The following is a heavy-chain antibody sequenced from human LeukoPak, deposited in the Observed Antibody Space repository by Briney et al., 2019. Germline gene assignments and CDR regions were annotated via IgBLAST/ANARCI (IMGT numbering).Heavy chain of an antibody. CDR1: GGSISSGGYY. V-gene: IGHV4-31*02. CDR3: ARLVYDSSGYDAFDI. Sequence: PSGTLSLTCTVSGGSISSGGYYWSWIRQHPGKGLEWIGYIYYSGSTYYNPSLKSRVSISVDTSKHQFSLKLSSVTAADTAVYYCARLVYDSSGYDAFDIWGQGTMVTVSS. D-gene: IGHD3-22*01. J-gene: IGHJ3*02. CDR2: IYYSGST.